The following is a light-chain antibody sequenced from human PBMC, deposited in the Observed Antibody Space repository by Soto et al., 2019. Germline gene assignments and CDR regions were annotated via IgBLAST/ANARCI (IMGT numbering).Light chain of an antibody. J-gene: IGLJ1*01. CDR1: SSDVGGYNY. V-gene: IGLV2-14*03. CDR3: SSYSNTHLCV. Sequence: QSALTQPDSVSGSPGQSITISCTGPSSDVGGYNYVSWYQQHPGKEPQLMIFDVSNRPSGVSNRFSGSKSVNTASLTISGLQAEDEADYFCSSYSNTHLCVVGPGTKVTVL. CDR2: DVS.